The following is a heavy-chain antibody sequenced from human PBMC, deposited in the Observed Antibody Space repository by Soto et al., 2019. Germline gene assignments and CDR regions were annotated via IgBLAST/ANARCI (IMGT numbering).Heavy chain of an antibody. J-gene: IGHJ3*02. CDR2: IGTAGDT. CDR3: ARGSRGYSSGWYYAFDI. Sequence: EVQLVESGGGLVQPGGSLRLSCAASGFTFSSYDMHWVRQATGKGLEWVSAIGTAGDTYYPGSVKGRFTISRENAKDSLYRQMNSLRAGDTAVYYCARGSRGYSSGWYYAFDIWGQGTMVTVSS. D-gene: IGHD6-19*01. V-gene: IGHV3-13*01. CDR1: GFTFSSYD.